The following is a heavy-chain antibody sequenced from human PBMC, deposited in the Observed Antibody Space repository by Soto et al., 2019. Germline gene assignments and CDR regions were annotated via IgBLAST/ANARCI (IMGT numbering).Heavy chain of an antibody. CDR1: GYTFTSYY. CDR2: INPSGGST. Sequence: ASVKVSCKASGYTFTSYYMHWVRQAPGQGLEWMGIINPSGGSTSYAQKFQGRVTMTRDTSTSTVYMELSSLRSEDTAVYYCARDLVVLMVYAIPYYYYYGMDVWGQGTTGTVS. CDR3: ARDLVVLMVYAIPYYYYYGMDV. D-gene: IGHD2-8*01. V-gene: IGHV1-46*01. J-gene: IGHJ6*02.